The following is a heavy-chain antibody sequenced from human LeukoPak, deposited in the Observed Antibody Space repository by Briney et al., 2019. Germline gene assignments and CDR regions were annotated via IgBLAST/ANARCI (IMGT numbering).Heavy chain of an antibody. CDR2: IHYSGTT. CDR1: GGSISNYY. Sequence: SETLSLTCTVSGGSISNYYCSWIRQPPGKGLEWIGYIHYSGTTRYNPSLKNRVTISVDTSKNQFSLNLTSVTAADTATYYCASRVAFCGGDCFRFDYWGQGTLVTVSS. CDR3: ASRVAFCGGDCFRFDY. V-gene: IGHV4-59*01. J-gene: IGHJ4*02. D-gene: IGHD2-21*02.